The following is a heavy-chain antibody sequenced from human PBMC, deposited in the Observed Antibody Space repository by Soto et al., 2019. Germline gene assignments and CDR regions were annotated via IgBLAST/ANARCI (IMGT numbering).Heavy chain of an antibody. Sequence: SVKVSCKASGGTFSSYAISWVRQAPGQGLEWMGGIIPIFGTANYAQKFQGRVTITADESTSTAYMELSSLRSEDTAVYYCASRYSRYYYYYGMDVWGQGTTVTVSS. D-gene: IGHD5-18*01. CDR3: ASRYSRYYYYYGMDV. J-gene: IGHJ6*02. CDR2: IIPIFGTA. CDR1: GGTFSSYA. V-gene: IGHV1-69*13.